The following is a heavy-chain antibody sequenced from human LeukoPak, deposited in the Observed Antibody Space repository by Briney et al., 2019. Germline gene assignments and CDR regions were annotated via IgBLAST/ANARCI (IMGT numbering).Heavy chain of an antibody. J-gene: IGHJ6*03. V-gene: IGHV3-23*01. CDR1: GFTFSNYA. CDR2: ISPSGGST. D-gene: IGHD3-10*01. Sequence: PGGSLRLSCAASGFTFSNYAMSWVRQAPGKGLEWVSSISPSGGSTYYADSVRGRFTISRDNSRNTLYLQMNSLKGDDTAVYYCAKDSAFYYIDVWGKGTTVIISS. CDR3: AKDSAFYYIDV.